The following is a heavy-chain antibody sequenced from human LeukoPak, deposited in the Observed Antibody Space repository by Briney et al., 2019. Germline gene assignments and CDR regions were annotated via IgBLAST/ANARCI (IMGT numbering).Heavy chain of an antibody. CDR3: ARVCVVVPAAWGYYYYYYMDV. V-gene: IGHV4-34*01. CDR2: INHSGST. CDR1: GFTFSSYG. D-gene: IGHD2-2*01. J-gene: IGHJ6*03. Sequence: PGGSLRLSCAASGFTFSSYGMSWIRQPPGKGLEWIGEINHSGSTNYNPSLKSRVTISVDTSKNQFSLKLSSVTAADTAVYYCARVCVVVPAAWGYYYYYYMDVWGKGTTVTVSS.